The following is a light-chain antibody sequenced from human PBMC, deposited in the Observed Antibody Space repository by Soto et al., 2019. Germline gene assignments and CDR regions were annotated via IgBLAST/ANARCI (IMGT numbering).Light chain of an antibody. CDR3: SSYTSSSTYV. J-gene: IGLJ1*01. CDR2: DVS. Sequence: PVLTKPAYVNRSPRQSLTITRKRTSSDVGGYNYVSWYQQHPGKAPKLMIYDVSNRPSGVSNRFSGSKSGNTASLTISGLQAEDEADYYCSSYTSSSTYVFGTGTKVTVL. CDR1: SSDVGGYNY. V-gene: IGLV2-14*01.